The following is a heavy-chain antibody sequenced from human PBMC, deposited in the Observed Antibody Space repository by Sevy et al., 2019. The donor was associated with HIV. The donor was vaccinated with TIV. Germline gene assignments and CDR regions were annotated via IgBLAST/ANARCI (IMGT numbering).Heavy chain of an antibody. J-gene: IGHJ6*02. CDR1: GFTFSSYG. Sequence: GGSLRLSCAASGFTFSSYGMHWVRQAPGKGLEWVAFIRYDGSNKYYADSVKGRFNISRDNSKNTLYLQMNSQRAEDTAAYDCAKDWHTVPAAINYYYYGMDVWGQGTTVTVSS. V-gene: IGHV3-30*02. CDR2: IRYDGSNK. D-gene: IGHD2-2*02. CDR3: AKDWHTVPAAINYYYYGMDV.